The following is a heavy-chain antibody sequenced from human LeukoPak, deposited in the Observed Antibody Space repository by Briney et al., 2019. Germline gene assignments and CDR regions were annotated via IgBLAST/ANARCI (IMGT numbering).Heavy chain of an antibody. V-gene: IGHV3-53*01. D-gene: IGHD4-17*01. J-gene: IGHJ5*02. CDR3: ARDRAYGDYAS. Sequence: GGSLRLSCAASGFAASSNYMSWVRQAPGKGLEWVSIIYSADNTYYADSVKGRFIISRDNSKNTVYLQMNSLRAEDTAVYYCARDRAYGDYASWGQGTLVTVSS. CDR1: GFAASSNY. CDR2: IYSADNT.